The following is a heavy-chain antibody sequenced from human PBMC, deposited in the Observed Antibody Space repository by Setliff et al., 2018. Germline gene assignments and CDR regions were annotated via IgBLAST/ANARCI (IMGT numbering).Heavy chain of an antibody. CDR3: ARERGDIVTTTSYYYYLDV. V-gene: IGHV1-18*01. CDR1: GYTFTSYG. J-gene: IGHJ6*03. D-gene: IGHD5-12*01. Sequence: EASVKVSCKASGYTFTSYGISWVRQAPGQGLEWMGWISAYNGNTNYAQKLQGRVTMTTDTSTSTAYMELSSLRSEDTAVYYCARERGDIVTTTSYYYYLDVWGKGTTVTVSS. CDR2: ISAYNGNT.